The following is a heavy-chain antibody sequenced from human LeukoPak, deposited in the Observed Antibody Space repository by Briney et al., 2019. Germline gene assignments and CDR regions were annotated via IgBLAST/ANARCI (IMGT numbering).Heavy chain of an antibody. CDR3: AKRSRDSSGWYVSDY. V-gene: IGHV3-30*02. CDR2: IRYDGSNK. CDR1: GFTFSSYG. D-gene: IGHD6-19*01. J-gene: IGHJ4*02. Sequence: GGSLRLSCAASGFTFSSYGMHWVRQAPGKGLEWVAFIRYDGSNKYYADSVKGRFTISRDNSKNTLYLQMNSLRAEDTAVYYCAKRSRDSSGWYVSDYWGQGTLVAVSS.